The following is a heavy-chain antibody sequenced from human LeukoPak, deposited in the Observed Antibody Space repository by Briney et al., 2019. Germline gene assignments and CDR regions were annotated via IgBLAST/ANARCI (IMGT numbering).Heavy chain of an antibody. Sequence: GKGLVCVSHINSDGSWTSYADSVKGRFTISKDNAKNTVYLQMNSLRAEDTAVYYCVSFYETYWGRGTLVTVSS. CDR2: INSDGSWT. J-gene: IGHJ4*02. D-gene: IGHD2/OR15-2a*01. CDR3: VSFYETY. V-gene: IGHV3-74*01.